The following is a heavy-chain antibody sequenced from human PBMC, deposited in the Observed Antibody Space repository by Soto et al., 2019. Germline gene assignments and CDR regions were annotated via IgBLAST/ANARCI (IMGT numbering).Heavy chain of an antibody. D-gene: IGHD3-10*01. CDR2: IYYSGST. J-gene: IGHJ5*02. Sequence: SETLSLTCTVSGGSISSYYWSWIRQPPGKGLEWIGYIYYSGSTNYNPSLKSRVTISVDTSKNQFSLKLSSVTAADTAVYYCARDLRHSLSWVRGFRDQNWFDPWGQGTLVSVSS. CDR3: ARDLRHSLSWVRGFRDQNWFDP. CDR1: GGSISSYY. V-gene: IGHV4-59*01.